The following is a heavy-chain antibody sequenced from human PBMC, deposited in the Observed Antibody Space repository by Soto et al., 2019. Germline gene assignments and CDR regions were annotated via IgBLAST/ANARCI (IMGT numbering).Heavy chain of an antibody. V-gene: IGHV5-10-1*01. CDR3: ASSPRGYCSSTSCRELGNYYGMDV. D-gene: IGHD2-2*01. CDR2: IDPGDSYT. J-gene: IGHJ6*02. CDR1: GYSFTSYW. Sequence: RGESLKISCKGSGYSFTSYWISWVRQMPGKGLEWMGRIDPGDSYTNYSPSFQGHVTISADKSISTAYLQWSSLKASDTAMYYCASSPRGYCSSTSCRELGNYYGMDVWGQGTTVTVSS.